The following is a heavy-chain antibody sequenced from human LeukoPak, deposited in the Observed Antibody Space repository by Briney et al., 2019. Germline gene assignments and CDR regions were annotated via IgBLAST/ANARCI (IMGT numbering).Heavy chain of an antibody. J-gene: IGHJ6*02. Sequence: GGSLRLSCAASGFTFSDYYMSWIRQAPGKGLEWVSYISSSGSTIYYADSVKGRFTISRDNAKNSLYLQMNSLRAEDTAVYYCARAPRYGDYVDYYYGMDVWGQGTTVTVSS. D-gene: IGHD4-17*01. CDR3: ARAPRYGDYVDYYYGMDV. CDR2: ISSSGSTI. V-gene: IGHV3-11*01. CDR1: GFTFSDYY.